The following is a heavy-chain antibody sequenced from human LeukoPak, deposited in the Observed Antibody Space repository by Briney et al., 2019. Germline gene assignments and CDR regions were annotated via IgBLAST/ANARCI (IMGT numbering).Heavy chain of an antibody. CDR2: INPNSGGT. V-gene: IGHV1-2*02. CDR1: GYTFTGYY. D-gene: IGHD4-23*01. J-gene: IGHJ4*02. CDR3: ARLFYGGKAIDY. Sequence: ASVKVSCKASGYTFTGYYMHWVRQAPGQGLEWMGWINPNSGGTNYAQKFQGRVTMTRDTSISTAYMELSRLRSDDTAVYYCARLFYGGKAIDYWGQGTLVTVSS.